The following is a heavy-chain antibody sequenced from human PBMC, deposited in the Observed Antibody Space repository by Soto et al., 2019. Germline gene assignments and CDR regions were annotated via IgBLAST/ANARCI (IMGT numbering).Heavy chain of an antibody. D-gene: IGHD3-22*01. CDR2: INAGNGNT. Sequence: QIQLMQSGAEVKKPGASVKVSCKASGYTFTSYGIHWVRQAPGKRLEWTGWINAGNGNTKYSEKFQGRATITRDTPASTAYMELSSMRSEDTAVYYCARDPKDISAYYSHYYYGMDVWGQGTTVTVSS. CDR3: ARDPKDISAYYSHYYYGMDV. CDR1: GYTFTSYG. J-gene: IGHJ6*02. V-gene: IGHV1-3*01.